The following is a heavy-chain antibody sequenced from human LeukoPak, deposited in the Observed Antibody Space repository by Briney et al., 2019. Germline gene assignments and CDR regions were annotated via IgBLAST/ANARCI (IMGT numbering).Heavy chain of an antibody. J-gene: IGHJ3*02. CDR1: GGSFSGYY. CDR3: AKSNGYGLIDI. V-gene: IGHV4-34*01. CDR2: INHSGST. D-gene: IGHD3-10*01. Sequence: PSETLSLTCAVYGGSFSGYYWSWIRQPPGKGLEWIGEINHSGSTNYNPSLKSRLTISLDTSRNQFSLKLNSVTAADTAVYYCAKSNGYGLIDIWGQGTMVTVSS.